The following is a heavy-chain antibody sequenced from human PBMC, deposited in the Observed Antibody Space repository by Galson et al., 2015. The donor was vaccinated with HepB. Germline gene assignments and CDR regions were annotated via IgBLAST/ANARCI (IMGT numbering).Heavy chain of an antibody. CDR2: IIPILGIA. CDR3: ARAQGNYGIFDY. CDR1: GGTFSSYA. V-gene: IGHV1-69*04. Sequence: SCKASGGTFSSYAISWVRQAPGQGLEWMGRIIPILGIANYAQKFQGRVTITADKSTSTAYMELSSLRYEDTAVYYCARAQGNYGIFDYWGQGTLVTVSS. J-gene: IGHJ4*02. D-gene: IGHD4-11*01.